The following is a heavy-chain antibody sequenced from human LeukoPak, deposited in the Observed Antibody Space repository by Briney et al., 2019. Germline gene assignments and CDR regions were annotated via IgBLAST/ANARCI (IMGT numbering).Heavy chain of an antibody. D-gene: IGHD5-18*01. V-gene: IGHV1-2*02. J-gene: IGHJ4*02. Sequence: ASVKVSCKPSGYTFTGYCMHWVRQAPGQRLEWMGWINPNSGGTNYAQKIQGRVTMTRDTSISTAYMELSRLRSDDTAVYYCARAPPDTAKPDYWGQGTLVTVSS. CDR3: ARAPPDTAKPDY. CDR2: INPNSGGT. CDR1: GYTFTGYC.